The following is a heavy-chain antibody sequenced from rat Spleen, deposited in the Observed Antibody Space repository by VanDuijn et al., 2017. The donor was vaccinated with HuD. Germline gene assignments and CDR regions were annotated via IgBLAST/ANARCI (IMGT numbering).Heavy chain of an antibody. J-gene: IGHJ2*01. CDR1: GFIFSDYY. CDR2: FSYDGRNT. V-gene: IGHV5-29*01. Sequence: EVQLVESDGGLVQPGTSLKLSCAASGFIFSDYYMAWVRQAPTRGLEWVATFSYDGRNTYYRDSVKGRFTISRDNAMSTLYLQMDSLRSEDTATYYCARGDVYYGLLQRPFDSWGQGVMVTVSS. CDR3: ARGDVYYGLLQRPFDS. D-gene: IGHD1-6*01.